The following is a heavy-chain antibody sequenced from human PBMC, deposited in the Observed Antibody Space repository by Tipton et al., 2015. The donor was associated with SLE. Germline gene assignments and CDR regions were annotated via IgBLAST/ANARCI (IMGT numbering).Heavy chain of an antibody. Sequence: TLSLTCTVSGASISSGGYYWSWIRQHPGEGLEWIGYIYNSGSAHYNASLKSRLTISVDTSKNQFSLTLSSVTAADTAVYYCASLGDRGGVVTWGQGTLVTVSP. V-gene: IGHV4-31*03. CDR3: ASLGDRGGVVT. CDR2: IYNSGSA. J-gene: IGHJ4*02. CDR1: GASISSGGYY. D-gene: IGHD3-3*01.